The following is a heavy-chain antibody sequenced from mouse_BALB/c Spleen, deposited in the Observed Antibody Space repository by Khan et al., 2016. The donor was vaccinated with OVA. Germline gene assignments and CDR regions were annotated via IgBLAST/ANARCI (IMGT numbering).Heavy chain of an antibody. CDR2: INTYTGEP. J-gene: IGHJ1*01. CDR1: GYTFTNYG. CDR3: ARSNSYWYCDG. Sequence: QIQLVQSGPELKKPGETVKISCKASGYTFTNYGMNWVKQAPGKGLKWMGWINTYTGEPTYADDFKGRFAFSLETSASTAYLQINNLKNEDTATYFCARSNSYWYCDGWGAGTTVTVSS. D-gene: IGHD4-1*02. V-gene: IGHV9-3-1*01.